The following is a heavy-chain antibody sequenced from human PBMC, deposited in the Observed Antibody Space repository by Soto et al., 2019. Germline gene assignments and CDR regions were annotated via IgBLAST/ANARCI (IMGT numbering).Heavy chain of an antibody. CDR1: GYTFSNYG. Sequence: ASVKVSCKTSGYTFSNYGITWVRQAPGQPLEWLGWISLYSDGTNYAQKFQGRVSMTTDTPTTTAYMELRSLRSDDTAVYYCARVVPGAEAWFGPWGQGTLVTVSS. D-gene: IGHD2-2*01. V-gene: IGHV1-18*01. CDR3: ARVVPGAEAWFGP. CDR2: ISLYSDGT. J-gene: IGHJ5*02.